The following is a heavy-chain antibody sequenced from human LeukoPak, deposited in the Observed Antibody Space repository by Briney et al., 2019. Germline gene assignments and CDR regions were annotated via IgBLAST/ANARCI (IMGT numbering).Heavy chain of an antibody. J-gene: IGHJ6*03. Sequence: SETLSLTCAVYGGSFSDYYWNWIRQPPGKGLEWIGSIYYSGSTYYNPSLKSRVTISVDTSKNQFSLKLSSVTAADTAVYYCARETSQKGAHYMDAWGKGTTVTISS. CDR2: IYYSGST. CDR1: GGSFSDYY. V-gene: IGHV4-34*01. D-gene: IGHD3-16*01. CDR3: ARETSQKGAHYMDA.